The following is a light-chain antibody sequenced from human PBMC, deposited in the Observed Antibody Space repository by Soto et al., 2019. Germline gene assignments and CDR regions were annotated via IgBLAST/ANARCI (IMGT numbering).Light chain of an antibody. J-gene: IGKJ5*01. CDR3: QQLNSYPIT. V-gene: IGKV1-9*01. Sequence: DIQLTQSPSFLSASVGDRVTITCRASQGISSHLAWYQQQPGKAPKLLIYVASTLQSGVPSRFSGSGSGTEFTLTISGRQPEDFESYYCQQLNSYPITFGQGTRLEIK. CDR2: VAS. CDR1: QGISSH.